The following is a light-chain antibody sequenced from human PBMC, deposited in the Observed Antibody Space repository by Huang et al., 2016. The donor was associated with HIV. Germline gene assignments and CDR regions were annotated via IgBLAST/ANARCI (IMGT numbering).Light chain of an antibody. CDR2: ATS. CDR1: QGISNS. V-gene: IGKV1-NL1*01. Sequence: DIQMTQSPSSLSPSVGDRVTITCRASQGISNSLAWYQQKPGKAPKLLLPATSRLESGVPSRFSGSGSGTDYTLTISSLQPEDFATYYCQQYYSTPTFGQGTKVESK. J-gene: IGKJ1*01. CDR3: QQYYSTPT.